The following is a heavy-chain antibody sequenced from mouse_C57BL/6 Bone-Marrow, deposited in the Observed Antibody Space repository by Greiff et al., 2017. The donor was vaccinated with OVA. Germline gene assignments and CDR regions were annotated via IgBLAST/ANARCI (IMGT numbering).Heavy chain of an antibody. D-gene: IGHD2-2*01. CDR1: GYSITSGYY. CDR3: ASAMVTTTYYAMDY. Sequence: DVQLQESGPGLVKPSQSLSLTCSVPGYSITSGYYWNWIRQFPGNKLEWMGYISYDGSNNYNPSLKNRISITRDTSKNQFFLKLNSVTTEDTATYYCASAMVTTTYYAMDYWGQGTSVTVSS. V-gene: IGHV3-6*01. CDR2: ISYDGSN. J-gene: IGHJ4*01.